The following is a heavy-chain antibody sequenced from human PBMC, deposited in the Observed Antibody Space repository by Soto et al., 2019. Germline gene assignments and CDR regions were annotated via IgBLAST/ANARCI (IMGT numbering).Heavy chain of an antibody. Sequence: SVKVSCKASGGTFSSYTIRWVRQAPGQGLEWIGRIVLGRGKANYAQKFQERVTITRDMSTSTAYMELSSLRSEDTAVYYCARDLQFYSDSSGYRDVFDIWGQGTMVTV. CDR1: GGTFSSYT. CDR2: IVLGRGKA. J-gene: IGHJ3*02. V-gene: IGHV1-69*08. D-gene: IGHD3-22*01. CDR3: ARDLQFYSDSSGYRDVFDI.